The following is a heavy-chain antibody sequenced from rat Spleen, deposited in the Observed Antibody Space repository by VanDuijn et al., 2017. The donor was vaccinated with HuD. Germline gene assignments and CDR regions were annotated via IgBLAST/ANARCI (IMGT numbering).Heavy chain of an antibody. CDR2: ISTSGGST. J-gene: IGHJ2*01. Sequence: EVQLVESGGGLVQPGRSLKLSCAASGFTFSNYDMAWVRQAPTKGLEWVASISTSGGSTYYRDSVKGRFTVSRDNAKSTLYLQMDSLRSEDTATYYWARHDWWYWGQGVMVTVSS. CDR1: GFTFSNYD. V-gene: IGHV5-25*01. CDR3: ARHDWWY. D-gene: IGHD1-1*01.